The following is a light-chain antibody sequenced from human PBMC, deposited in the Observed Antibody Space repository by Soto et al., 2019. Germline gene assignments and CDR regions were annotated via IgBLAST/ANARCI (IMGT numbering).Light chain of an antibody. Sequence: QSVLTQPASVSWSPGQSITISCTGTSSDVGAYNYVSWYQQYPGKAPKLMIYHVSNRPSGVSNRFSGSKSGNTASLTISGLQAEDEADYYCNSYTTSSTVVFGGGTKVTVL. CDR2: HVS. J-gene: IGLJ2*01. V-gene: IGLV2-14*01. CDR3: NSYTTSSTVV. CDR1: SSDVGAYNY.